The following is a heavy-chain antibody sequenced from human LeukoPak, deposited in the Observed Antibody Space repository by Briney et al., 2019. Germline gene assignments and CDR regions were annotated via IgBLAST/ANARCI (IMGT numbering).Heavy chain of an antibody. D-gene: IGHD2-21*02. CDR3: ARDCGGDSYLGAFDI. CDR2: ISYSGST. J-gene: IGHJ3*02. CDR1: DGSFSYNYY. Sequence: SETLSLTCDVSDGSFSYNYYRGWIRQPPGKGLEWIGTISYSGSTYYNPSLKSRVTISLDTSKNQFSLTLTSVTAADTAVYFCARDCGGDSYLGAFDIWGQGTVVTVSS. V-gene: IGHV4-39*07.